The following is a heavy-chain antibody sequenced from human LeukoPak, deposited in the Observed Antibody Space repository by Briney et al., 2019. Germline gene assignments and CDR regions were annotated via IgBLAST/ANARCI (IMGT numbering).Heavy chain of an antibody. D-gene: IGHD2-8*01. V-gene: IGHV4-39*01. J-gene: IGHJ6*02. CDR3: ARHRFIVLMVYAIQDYGMDV. CDR2: IYYSGST. CDR1: GGSISSSSYY. Sequence: PSETLSLTCTVSGGSISSSSYYWGWIRQPPGKGLEWIGSIYYSGSTYYNPSLKSRVTISVDTSKNQFSLKLSSVTAADTAVYYCARHRFIVLMVYAIQDYGMDVWGQGTTVTVSS.